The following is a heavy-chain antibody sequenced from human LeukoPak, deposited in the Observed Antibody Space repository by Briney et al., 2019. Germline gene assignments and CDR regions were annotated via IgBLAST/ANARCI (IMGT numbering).Heavy chain of an antibody. CDR1: GYTFTYYY. CDR3: ARNYGHNSKYFDF. Sequence: GASVKVSCKASGYTFTYYYIHWVRQAPGQRLEWMGWISPNGGDTHYAQRFQGRVTMTRDTSISTAYMELSGLRSDDTAVYYCARNYGHNSKYFDFWGQGTLVTVSS. CDR2: ISPNGGDT. V-gene: IGHV1-2*02. D-gene: IGHD4-17*01. J-gene: IGHJ4*02.